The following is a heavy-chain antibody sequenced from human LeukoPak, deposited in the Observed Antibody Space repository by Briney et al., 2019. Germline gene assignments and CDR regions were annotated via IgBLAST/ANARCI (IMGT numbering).Heavy chain of an antibody. V-gene: IGHV1-2*02. J-gene: IGHJ4*01. D-gene: IGHD1-26*01. Sequence: ASVEVSCKASGYTFTAYYIHWVRQAPGQGLEWIGWIDPGTADTNYAQRFQGRVTMTRDTSITTVYMDLTRLTSDDTAVYYCARDGGGSFGIPNHLDYWGLGTLVTVSS. CDR1: GYTFTAYY. CDR3: ARDGGGSFGIPNHLDY. CDR2: IDPGTADT.